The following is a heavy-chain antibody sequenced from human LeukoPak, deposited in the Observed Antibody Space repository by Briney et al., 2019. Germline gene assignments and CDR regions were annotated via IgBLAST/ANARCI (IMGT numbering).Heavy chain of an antibody. CDR2: IKQDGSEK. J-gene: IGHJ6*03. D-gene: IGHD3-10*01. Sequence: GGSLRLSCAASGFTFSSYWMSWVRQAPGKGLEWVANIKQDGSEKYYVDSVKGRFTISRDNAKNSLYLQMNSLRAEDTAVYYCARDDGGLYYYYYYMDVWGKGTTVTVSS. CDR3: ARDDGGLYYYYYYMDV. V-gene: IGHV3-7*01. CDR1: GFTFSSYW.